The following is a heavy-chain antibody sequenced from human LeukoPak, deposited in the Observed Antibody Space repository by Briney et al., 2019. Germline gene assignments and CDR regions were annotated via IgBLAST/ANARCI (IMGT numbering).Heavy chain of an antibody. V-gene: IGHV3-74*01. J-gene: IGHJ4*02. Sequence: GSLRLSCAASGFTFSNYWMHWVRQAPGKGLVWVSRINSDGINTSYADSVKGRFTISRDNAKNTLNLQMNSLRAEDTAVYYCAKDGPPGEFSAYSDYWGQGTLVTVSS. CDR2: INSDGINT. D-gene: IGHD3-10*01. CDR3: AKDGPPGEFSAYSDY. CDR1: GFTFSNYW.